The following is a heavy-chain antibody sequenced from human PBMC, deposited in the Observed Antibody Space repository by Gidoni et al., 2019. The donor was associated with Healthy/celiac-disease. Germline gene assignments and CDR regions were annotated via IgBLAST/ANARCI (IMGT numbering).Heavy chain of an antibody. CDR3: ASSNYEPELDYNWFDP. D-gene: IGHD4-4*01. Sequence: LSLTCAVYGGSFSGYYWSWIRQPPGKGLEWIGEINHSGSTNYNPSLKSRVTISVDTSKNQFSLKLSSVTAADTAVYYCASSNYEPELDYNWFDPWGQGTLVTVSS. CDR1: GGSFSGYY. CDR2: INHSGST. V-gene: IGHV4-34*01. J-gene: IGHJ5*02.